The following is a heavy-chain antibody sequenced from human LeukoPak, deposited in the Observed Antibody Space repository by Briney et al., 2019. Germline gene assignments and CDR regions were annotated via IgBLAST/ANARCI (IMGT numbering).Heavy chain of an antibody. Sequence: EASVKVSCKASGYTFTSYDINWVRQATGQGLEWMGWMNPNSGNTGYAQKFQGRVTMTRNTSISTAYMELSSLRSEDTAVYYCARAVAGTNWFDPWGQGTLVTVSS. CDR1: GYTFTSYD. V-gene: IGHV1-8*01. CDR3: ARAVAGTNWFDP. D-gene: IGHD6-19*01. CDR2: MNPNSGNT. J-gene: IGHJ5*02.